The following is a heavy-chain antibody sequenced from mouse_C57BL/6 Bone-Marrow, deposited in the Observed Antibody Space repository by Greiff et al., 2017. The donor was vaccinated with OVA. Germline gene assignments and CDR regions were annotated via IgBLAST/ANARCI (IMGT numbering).Heavy chain of an antibody. V-gene: IGHV1-5*01. CDR3: TRVSYSNYFDY. CDR1: GYTFTSYW. CDR2: IYPGNSDT. J-gene: IGHJ2*01. D-gene: IGHD2-5*01. Sequence: VQLQQSGTVLARPGASVKMSCKTSGYTFTSYWMHWVKQRPGQGLEWIGAIYPGNSDTSYNEKFKGKAKLTAVTSASTAYMELSSLTNEDSAVYYCTRVSYSNYFDYWGQGTTLTVSS.